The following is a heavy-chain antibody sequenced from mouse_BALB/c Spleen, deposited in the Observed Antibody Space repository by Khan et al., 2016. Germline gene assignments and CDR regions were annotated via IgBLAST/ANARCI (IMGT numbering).Heavy chain of an antibody. CDR2: IDPANGNT. CDR3: ARSPYEYDVGFAY. Sequence: VQLQQSGAELVKPGASVKLSCTASGCNIKDTYMHWVKQRPEQGLEWIGRIDPANGNTKYDPKFQGKATITADTSSNTAYLQLSSLTSEDTAVYYCARSPYEYDVGFAYWGQGTLVTVSA. CDR1: GCNIKDTY. V-gene: IGHV14-3*02. J-gene: IGHJ3*01. D-gene: IGHD2-4*01.